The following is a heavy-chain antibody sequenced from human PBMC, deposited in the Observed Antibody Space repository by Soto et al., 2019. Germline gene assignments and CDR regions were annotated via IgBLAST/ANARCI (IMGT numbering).Heavy chain of an antibody. D-gene: IGHD3-10*01. J-gene: IGHJ3*02. V-gene: IGHV3-73*01. CDR3: TRHYYRGAFDI. CDR2: IRSKANSYAT. CDR1: GGKFGDFA. Sequence: GSQRHCNAAAGGKFGDFAMHWVRQASGKGLEWVGRIRSKANSYATAYAASVKGRFTISRDDSKNTAYLQMNSLKTEDTAVYYCTRHYYRGAFDIWGQGTMVTVSS.